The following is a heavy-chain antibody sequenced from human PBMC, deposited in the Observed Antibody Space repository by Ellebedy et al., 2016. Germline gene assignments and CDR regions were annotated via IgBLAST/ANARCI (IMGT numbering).Heavy chain of an antibody. CDR1: GFTLSTNW. CDR2: ISGNGYSI. Sequence: GGSLRLXCAASGFTLSTNWMHWVRQAPGRGLEWVSVISGNGYSIYYADSVKGRFTISRDNAKNSLYLQMDSLRAADTAVYYCARNRVGAAGPYYFDHWGQGTLVTVSS. D-gene: IGHD6-13*01. V-gene: IGHV3-21*04. J-gene: IGHJ4*02. CDR3: ARNRVGAAGPYYFDH.